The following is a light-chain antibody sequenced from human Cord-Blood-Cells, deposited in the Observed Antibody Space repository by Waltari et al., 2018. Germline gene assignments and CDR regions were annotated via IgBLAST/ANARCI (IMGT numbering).Light chain of an antibody. J-gene: IGKJ4*01. Sequence: IVLTHSPATLSVSPRERATLSCRASKSVSSNLAWYQQKPGQAPRLLIYGASTRATGSPARFSGSGSGTEFTLTISILQSEDFAVYYCQQYNNWPLTFGGGTKVEIK. V-gene: IGKV3-15*01. CDR3: QQYNNWPLT. CDR1: KSVSSN. CDR2: GAS.